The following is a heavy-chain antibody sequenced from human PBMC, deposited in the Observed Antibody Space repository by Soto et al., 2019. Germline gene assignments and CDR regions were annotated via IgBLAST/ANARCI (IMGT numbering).Heavy chain of an antibody. Sequence: QVQLVESGGGVVQPGRSLRLSCAASGFTFSSYAMHWVRQAPGKGLEWVAVISYDGSNKYYADSVKGRFTISRDNSKNTLYLQMNSLRAEDTAVYYCARGREQQLVGKFDPWGQGTLVTVSS. J-gene: IGHJ5*02. D-gene: IGHD6-13*01. CDR2: ISYDGSNK. CDR1: GFTFSSYA. CDR3: ARGREQQLVGKFDP. V-gene: IGHV3-30-3*01.